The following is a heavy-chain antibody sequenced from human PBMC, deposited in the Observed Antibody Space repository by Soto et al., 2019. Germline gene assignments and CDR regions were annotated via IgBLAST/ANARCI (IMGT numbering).Heavy chain of an antibody. V-gene: IGHV1-69*01. CDR3: ARFGRFLEWLSPSYYYYGMDV. CDR2: IIPIFGTA. Sequence: QVQLVQSGAEVKKPGSSVKVSCKASGGTFSSYAISWVRQAPGQGLEWMGGIIPIFGTANYAQKFQGRVTITADESTSTAYMELSSLRSEDTAVYYCARFGRFLEWLSPSYYYYGMDVWCQGTTVTVSS. CDR1: GGTFSSYA. D-gene: IGHD3-3*01. J-gene: IGHJ6*02.